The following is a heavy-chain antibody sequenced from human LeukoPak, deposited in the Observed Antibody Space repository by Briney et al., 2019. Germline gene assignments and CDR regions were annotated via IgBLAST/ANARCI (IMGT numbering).Heavy chain of an antibody. D-gene: IGHD4-17*01. CDR2: IYYSGST. Sequence: PSETLSLTCTVSGGSISSYYWSWIRQPPGKGLEWIGYIYYSGSTNYNPSLKSRVTISVDTSKNQFSLKLSSVTAADTAVYYCAGAWGLFGDYYFDYWGQGTLVTV. J-gene: IGHJ4*02. CDR1: GGSISSYY. CDR3: AGAWGLFGDYYFDY. V-gene: IGHV4-59*01.